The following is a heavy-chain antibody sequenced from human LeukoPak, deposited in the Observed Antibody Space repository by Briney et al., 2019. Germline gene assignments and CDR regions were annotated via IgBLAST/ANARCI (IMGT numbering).Heavy chain of an antibody. J-gene: IGHJ4*02. CDR3: ARRYFDS. V-gene: IGHV3-7*03. D-gene: IGHD3-9*01. CDR1: GGSISSYY. CDR2: IKQDGSEK. Sequence: PSETLSLTCTVSGGSISSYYWSWVRQAPGKGLEWVANIKQDGSEKYYVDSVKGRFTISRDNVKNSLYLQMNSLRAEDTAVYYCARRYFDSWGQGTLVTVSS.